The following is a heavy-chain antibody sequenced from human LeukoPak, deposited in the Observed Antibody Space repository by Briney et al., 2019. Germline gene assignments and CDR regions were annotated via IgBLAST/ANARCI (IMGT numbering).Heavy chain of an antibody. Sequence: ASVKVSCKASGYTFTGYYMHWVRQAPGQGFEWMGWINPNSGDTNYAQKFQGRVTTTRDTSISTAHMELSRLRSDDTAVYYCARANPLYCSSTTCLFDYWGQGTLVTVPS. CDR3: ARANPLYCSSTTCLFDY. D-gene: IGHD2-2*01. CDR1: GYTFTGYY. CDR2: INPNSGDT. J-gene: IGHJ4*02. V-gene: IGHV1-2*02.